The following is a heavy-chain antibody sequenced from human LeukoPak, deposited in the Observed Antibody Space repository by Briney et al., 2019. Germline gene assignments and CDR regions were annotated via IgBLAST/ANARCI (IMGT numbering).Heavy chain of an antibody. CDR2: ISSGSTI. CDR1: GFTFSSYE. V-gene: IGHV3-48*03. Sequence: QTGGSLRLSWAASGFTFSSYEMNWVRQAAGKGVEWVSYISSGSTIYDADSVKGRFTISRDNAKNSLYLQMNSLRAEDTAVYYCARESIAVAGAPFDYWGQGTLVTVSS. CDR3: ARESIAVAGAPFDY. J-gene: IGHJ4*02. D-gene: IGHD6-19*01.